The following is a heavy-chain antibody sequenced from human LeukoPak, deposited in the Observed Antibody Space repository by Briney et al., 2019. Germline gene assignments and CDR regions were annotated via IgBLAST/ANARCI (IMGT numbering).Heavy chain of an antibody. D-gene: IGHD3-10*01. J-gene: IGHJ4*02. CDR3: ARSVGPMVPY. Sequence: ASVKVSCKASGGTFSSYAISWVRQAPGQGFEWMGRIIPILGIANYAQKFQGRVTITADKSTSTAYMELSSLRSEDTAVYYCARSVGPMVPYWGQGTLVTVSS. CDR2: IIPILGIA. V-gene: IGHV1-69*04. CDR1: GGTFSSYA.